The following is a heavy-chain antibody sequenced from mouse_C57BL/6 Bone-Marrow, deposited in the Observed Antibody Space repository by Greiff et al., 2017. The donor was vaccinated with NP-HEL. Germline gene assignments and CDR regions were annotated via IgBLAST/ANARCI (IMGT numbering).Heavy chain of an antibody. CDR1: GYAFSSSW. J-gene: IGHJ1*03. CDR2: IYPGDGDT. CDR3: ASQGYWYYEV. Sequence: VQLQESGPELVKPGASVKISCKASGYAFSSSWMNWVKQRPGQGLEWIGRIYPGDGDTNYNGKFKGKATLTADKSSSTAYLQLSSLTSEDSAVYFCASQGYWYYEVWGTGTTVTVAS. V-gene: IGHV1-82*01.